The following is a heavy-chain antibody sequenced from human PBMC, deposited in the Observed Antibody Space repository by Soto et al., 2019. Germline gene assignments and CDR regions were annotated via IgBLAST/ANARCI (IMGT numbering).Heavy chain of an antibody. V-gene: IGHV4-30-2*06. CDR3: AREYSSGSLPWFDP. J-gene: IGHJ5*02. D-gene: IGHD3-22*01. Sequence: PSETLSLTCTVSGGSISGGGYSWSWIRQSPGKALAWIGCIYPHGKTAYSPSLMGRATISVVRSKNQLSLKLTSVTAADTAVYFCAREYSSGSLPWFDPWGQGIQVTVSS. CDR1: GGSISGGGYS. CDR2: IYPHGKT.